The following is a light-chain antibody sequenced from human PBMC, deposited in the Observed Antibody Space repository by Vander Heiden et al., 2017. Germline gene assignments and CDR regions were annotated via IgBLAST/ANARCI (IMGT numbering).Light chain of an antibody. CDR2: GDD. CDR1: NSNIGSNT. V-gene: IGLV1-44*01. J-gene: IGLJ3*02. CDR3: AAWDDSLSGEWV. Sequence: QSVLTQPPSASGTPGQRVTVSCSGGNSNIGSNTVNWFQQLPGTAPKLLIYGDDQRPPGVPDRFSASKSGTSASLAISGLQSEDEADYYCAAWDDSLSGEWVFGGGTKLTVL.